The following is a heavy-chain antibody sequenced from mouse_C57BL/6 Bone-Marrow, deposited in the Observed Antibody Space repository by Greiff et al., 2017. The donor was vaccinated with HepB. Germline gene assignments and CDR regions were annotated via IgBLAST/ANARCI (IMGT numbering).Heavy chain of an antibody. V-gene: IGHV1-15*01. CDR1: GYTFTDYE. D-gene: IGHD3-2*02. CDR3: TRSGQLRLRGYFDY. Sequence: QVQLQQSGAELVRPGASVTLSCKASGYTFTDYEMHWVKQTPVHGLEWIGAIDPETGGTAYNQKFKGKAILTADKSSSTAYMELRSLTSEDSAVYYCTRSGQLRLRGYFDYWGQGTTLTVSS. J-gene: IGHJ2*01. CDR2: IDPETGGT.